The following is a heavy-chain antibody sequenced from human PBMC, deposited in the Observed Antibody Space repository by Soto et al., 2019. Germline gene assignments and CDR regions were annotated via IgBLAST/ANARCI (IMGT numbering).Heavy chain of an antibody. CDR3: ARRTWGMDV. J-gene: IGHJ6*02. CDR1: SGSIRSSNW. V-gene: IGHV4-4*02. D-gene: IGHD2-8*01. CDR2: IFHNGNT. Sequence: PSETLSLTCAVSSGSIRSSNWWSWVRQSPGKGLEWIGEIFHNGNTYYNPSLNSRVTISVDTSKNQFSPNLRSVTAADTAVYYCARRTWGMDVWGQGTTVTVSS.